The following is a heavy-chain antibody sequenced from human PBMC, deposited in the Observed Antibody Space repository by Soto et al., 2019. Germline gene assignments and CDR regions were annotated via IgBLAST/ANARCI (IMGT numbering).Heavy chain of an antibody. CDR1: GGSISSSSYY. J-gene: IGHJ4*02. D-gene: IGHD6-19*01. CDR3: ASSTVAGTNFDD. V-gene: IGHV4-39*01. Sequence: SETLSLTCTVSGGSISSSSYYWGWLRQPPGKGLEWIGSIYYSGSTYYNPSLKSRVTISVDTSKNQFSLKLSSVTSADRAVYYCASSTVAGTNFDDWGQGTLVTVSS. CDR2: IYYSGST.